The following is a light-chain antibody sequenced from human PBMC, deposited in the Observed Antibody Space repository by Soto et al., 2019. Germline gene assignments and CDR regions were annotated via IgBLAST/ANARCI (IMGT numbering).Light chain of an antibody. CDR2: ETT. CDR3: SSYASYISSYV. V-gene: IGLV2-23*01. Sequence: QSALTQPDSVSGSPGQSITISCTGTAGDVGSYNLVSWYQQRPGKAPKLLIYETTKRPLGLSNRFSVSRAGNTASLTISGLQAEDGADYYCSSYASYISSYVFGPGTKLTVL. CDR1: AGDVGSYNL. J-gene: IGLJ1*01.